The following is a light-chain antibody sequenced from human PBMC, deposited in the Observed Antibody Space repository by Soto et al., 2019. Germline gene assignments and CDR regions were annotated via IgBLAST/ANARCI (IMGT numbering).Light chain of an antibody. CDR2: KVA. J-gene: IGKJ2*01. CDR1: QSLVQGDGNTY. V-gene: IGKV2-30*02. Sequence: DVVMTQSPLSLPVTLGQPASISCRASQSLVQGDGNTYLHRFQQRPGQSPSRLIYKVANRDSGVPDRFRGSGPVTDCTLQIRRVEAADVGLDFFMPGSHWPTFGQGTKLEIK. CDR3: MPGSHWPT.